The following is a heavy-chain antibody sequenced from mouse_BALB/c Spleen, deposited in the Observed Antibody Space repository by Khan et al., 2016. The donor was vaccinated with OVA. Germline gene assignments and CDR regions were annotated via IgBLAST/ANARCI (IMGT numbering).Heavy chain of an antibody. CDR2: MNTYTGEP. D-gene: IGHD1-1*01. V-gene: IGHV9-1*02. J-gene: IGHJ1*01. CDR3: ARNDYGSILDWYFDV. CDR1: GYTFTNYV. Sequence: QIQLVQSGPELKKPGETVKISCKASGYTFTNYVMNWVKQAPGKGLKWMGWMNTYTGEPTYVEDFKGRFAFSLETSASTAYLQINNLKNEDMATYFCARNDYGSILDWYFDVWGAGTTVTVSS.